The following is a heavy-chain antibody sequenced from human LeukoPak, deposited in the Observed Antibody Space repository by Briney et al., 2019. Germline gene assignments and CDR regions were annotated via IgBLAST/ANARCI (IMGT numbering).Heavy chain of an antibody. D-gene: IGHD6-19*01. CDR1: GITFSSYG. V-gene: IGHV3-23*01. J-gene: IGHJ3*02. CDR3: AKERVQSVAGTGDAFDI. Sequence: GGSLRLSCAASGITFSSYGMSWVRQAPGKGLEWVSSISSTGGTTYYADSVKGRFTISRDNSKNTLYLQMNSLRAEDTAVYYCAKERVQSVAGTGDAFDIWGQGTMVTVSS. CDR2: ISSTGGTT.